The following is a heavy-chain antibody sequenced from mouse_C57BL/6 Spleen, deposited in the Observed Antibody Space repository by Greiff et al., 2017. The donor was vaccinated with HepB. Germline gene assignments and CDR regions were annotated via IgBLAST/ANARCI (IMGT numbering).Heavy chain of an antibody. CDR1: GYTFTSYW. CDR2: IHPNSGST. D-gene: IGHD2-5*01. J-gene: IGHJ3*01. Sequence: QVQLQQPGAELVKPGASVKLSCKASGYTFTSYWMHWVKQRPGQGLEWIGMIHPNSGSTNYNEKFKSKATLTVDKSSSTAYMQLSSLTSEDSAVYYCARAYYSKAWFAYWGQGTLVTVSA. V-gene: IGHV1-64*01. CDR3: ARAYYSKAWFAY.